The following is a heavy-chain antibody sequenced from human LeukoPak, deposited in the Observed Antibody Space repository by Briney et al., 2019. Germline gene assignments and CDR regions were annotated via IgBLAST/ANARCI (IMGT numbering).Heavy chain of an antibody. Sequence: SETLSLTCAVYGGSFSGYYWSWIRQPPGKGLEWIGSIYYSGSTYYNPSLKSRVTISVDTSKNQFSLKLSSVTAADTAVYYCARRGGYYDFWSGDYYYGMDVWGQGTTVTVSS. J-gene: IGHJ6*02. CDR1: GGSFSGYY. D-gene: IGHD3-3*01. CDR2: IYYSGST. V-gene: IGHV4-34*01. CDR3: ARRGGYYDFWSGDYYYGMDV.